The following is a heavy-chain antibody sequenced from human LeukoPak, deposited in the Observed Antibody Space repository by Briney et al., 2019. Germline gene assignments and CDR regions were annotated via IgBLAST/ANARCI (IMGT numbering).Heavy chain of an antibody. Sequence: PSETLSLTCTVSGGSMTHYFWIWIRHPLGKGLEWIGYTHTSGSPDYRRSLKSRVTISLDTSKNQFSLMLSFVTAADTAVYFCARATQRYCSGTTCFPYWFDTWGQGTLATVSS. J-gene: IGHJ5*02. D-gene: IGHD2-2*01. CDR3: ARATQRYCSGTTCFPYWFDT. CDR1: GGSMTHYF. V-gene: IGHV4-4*09. CDR2: THTSGSP.